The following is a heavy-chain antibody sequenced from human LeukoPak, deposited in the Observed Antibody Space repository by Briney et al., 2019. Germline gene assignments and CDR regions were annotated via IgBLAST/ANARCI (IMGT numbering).Heavy chain of an antibody. CDR1: GFTFSNYW. CDR3: ARVDKNYYGSGSYYNLGY. D-gene: IGHD3-10*01. CDR2: IKQDGSEK. J-gene: IGHJ4*02. Sequence: GGSLRLSCAASGFTFSNYWMSWVRQAPGKGLEWVANIKQDGSEKYYVDSVKGRFTISRDNAKNSLYLQMNSLRAEDSAVYYCARVDKNYYGSGSYYNLGYWGQGTLVTVSS. V-gene: IGHV3-7*02.